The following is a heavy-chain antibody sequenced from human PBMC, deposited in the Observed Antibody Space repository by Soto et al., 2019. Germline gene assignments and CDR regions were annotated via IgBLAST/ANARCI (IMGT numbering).Heavy chain of an antibody. V-gene: IGHV4-34*01. D-gene: IGHD2-2*01. CDR1: GGSFSGYY. CDR2: INHSGST. Sequence: SETLSLTCAVYGGSFSGYYWSWIRQPPGKGLEWIGEINHSGSTNYNPSLKSRVTISVDTSKNQFSLKLSSVTAADTAVYYCARSWIVVVPAAPGFDYWGQGTLVTVSS. J-gene: IGHJ4*02. CDR3: ARSWIVVVPAAPGFDY.